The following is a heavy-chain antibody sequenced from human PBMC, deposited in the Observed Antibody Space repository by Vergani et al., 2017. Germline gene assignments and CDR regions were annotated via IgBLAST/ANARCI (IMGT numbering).Heavy chain of an antibody. J-gene: IGHJ4*02. Sequence: VQLQESGPGLVKPSQTLSLPCTVSGGPISSGSYYRSWIRQPAGKGLEWIGRIYTSGSTNYKPSLKSRVPISVDTSKNQFSLKVSSGTAADTAVYYCAREKVDIVATTSFDYWGQGTLVTVSS. CDR3: AREKVDIVATTSFDY. CDR1: GGPISSGSYY. D-gene: IGHD5-12*01. V-gene: IGHV4-61*02. CDR2: IYTSGST.